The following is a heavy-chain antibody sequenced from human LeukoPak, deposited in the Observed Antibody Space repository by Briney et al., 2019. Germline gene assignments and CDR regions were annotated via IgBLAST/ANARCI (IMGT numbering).Heavy chain of an antibody. CDR2: IDPSDSYT. Sequence: GESLRISCKGSGYSFTSYWISWVRQMPGKGLEWMGRIDPSDSYTNYSPSFQGHVTISADKSISTAYLQWSSLKASDTAMYYCARSNLPYYDILTGYYPPPYYSDYWGQGTLVTVSS. V-gene: IGHV5-10-1*01. CDR3: ARSNLPYYDILTGYYPPPYYSDY. D-gene: IGHD3-9*01. J-gene: IGHJ4*02. CDR1: GYSFTSYW.